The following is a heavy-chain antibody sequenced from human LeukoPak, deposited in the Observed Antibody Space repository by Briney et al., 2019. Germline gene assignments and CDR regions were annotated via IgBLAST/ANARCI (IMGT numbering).Heavy chain of an antibody. D-gene: IGHD1-14*01. CDR3: AREVGNLVGMHA. Sequence: ASVKVSCKASGYTFTSYGINWVRQAPGQGLEWMGWINGYNGNTNYAQKLQGRVTMTTDTSTSTAYMEERSMRSGDTVVYYCAREVGNLVGMHAWGEGATVTLSS. CDR1: GYTFTSYG. V-gene: IGHV1-18*01. CDR2: INGYNGNT. J-gene: IGHJ6*04.